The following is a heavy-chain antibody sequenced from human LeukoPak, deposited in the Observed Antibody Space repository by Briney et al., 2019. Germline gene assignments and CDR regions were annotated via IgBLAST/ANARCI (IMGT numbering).Heavy chain of an antibody. J-gene: IGHJ6*03. V-gene: IGHV1-18*01. D-gene: IGHD3-10*01. CDR2: ISAYNGNT. CDR1: GYTFTTCT. CDR3: ARQGSGSYLGYYYYYMDV. Sequence: ASVKVSCKASGYTFTTCTMNWVRQAPGQGLEWMGWISAYNGNTNYAQKLQGRVTMTTDTSTSTAYMELRSLRSDDTAVYYCARQGSGSYLGYYYYYMDVWGKGTTVTVSS.